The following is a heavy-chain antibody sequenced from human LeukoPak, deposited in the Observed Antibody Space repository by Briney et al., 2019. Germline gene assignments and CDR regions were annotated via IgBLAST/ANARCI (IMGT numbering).Heavy chain of an antibody. Sequence: GGSLRLSCAASGFTFSSYAMSWVRQAPGKGLEWVSAISGSGGSTYYADSVKGRFTNSRDNSKNTLYLQMSSLRAEDTAVYYCAKDLLFGLYYYYGMDVWGQGTTVTVSS. V-gene: IGHV3-23*01. J-gene: IGHJ6*02. CDR2: ISGSGGST. CDR1: GFTFSSYA. D-gene: IGHD3-3*01. CDR3: AKDLLFGLYYYYGMDV.